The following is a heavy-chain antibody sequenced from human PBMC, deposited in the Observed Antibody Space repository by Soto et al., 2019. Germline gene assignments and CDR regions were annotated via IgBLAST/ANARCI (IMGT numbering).Heavy chain of an antibody. D-gene: IGHD4-17*01. CDR3: AGQDHYGETGWFDP. J-gene: IGHJ5*02. CDR1: GFTFSSYA. Sequence: GGSLRLSCAASGFTFSSYAMHWVRQAPGKGLEWVAVISYDGSNKYYADSVKGRFTISRDNSKNTLYLQMNSLRAEDTAVYYCAGQDHYGETGWFDPWGQGTLVTVSS. V-gene: IGHV3-30-3*01. CDR2: ISYDGSNK.